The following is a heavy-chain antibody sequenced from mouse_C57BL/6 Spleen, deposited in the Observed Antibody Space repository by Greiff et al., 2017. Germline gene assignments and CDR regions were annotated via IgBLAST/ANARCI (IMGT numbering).Heavy chain of an antibody. Sequence: EVQLQQSGPELVKPGASVKISCKASGYTFTDYYMNWVKQSHGKSLEWIGEINPNNGGTSYNQKFKGKATLTVDKSSSTAYMELRSLTSEDSAVYYCARRGVLWFDVWGTGTTVTVSS. J-gene: IGHJ1*03. CDR3: ARRGVLWFDV. D-gene: IGHD1-1*02. CDR2: INPNNGGT. V-gene: IGHV1-26*01. CDR1: GYTFTDYY.